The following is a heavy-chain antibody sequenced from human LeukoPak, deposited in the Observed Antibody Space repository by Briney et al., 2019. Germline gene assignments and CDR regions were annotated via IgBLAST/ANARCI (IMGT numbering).Heavy chain of an antibody. V-gene: IGHV3-30*18. Sequence: PGRSLRLSCAASGFTFSSYGMHWVRQAPGKGLEWVAVISYDGSNKYYADSVKGRFTISRDNSKNTLNLQMNSLRADDTAVYFCAKDTSYHGYWGQGTLVTVSS. CDR1: GFTFSSYG. J-gene: IGHJ4*02. CDR2: ISYDGSNK. CDR3: AKDTSYHGY. D-gene: IGHD3-16*02.